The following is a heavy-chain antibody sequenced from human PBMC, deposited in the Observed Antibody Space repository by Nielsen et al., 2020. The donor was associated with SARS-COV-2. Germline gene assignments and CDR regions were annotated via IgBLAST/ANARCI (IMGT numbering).Heavy chain of an antibody. J-gene: IGHJ4*02. D-gene: IGHD7-27*01. Sequence: GESLRLSCAASGFTFSSYAMHWVRQAPGKGLEWVAVISYDGSTKYYADSVKGRFTISRDNSKNTLYLQMNSLRAEDTAVYYCARGNGWGSYFDYWGQGTLVTVSS. CDR1: GFTFSSYA. CDR3: ARGNGWGSYFDY. V-gene: IGHV3-30-3*01. CDR2: ISYDGSTK.